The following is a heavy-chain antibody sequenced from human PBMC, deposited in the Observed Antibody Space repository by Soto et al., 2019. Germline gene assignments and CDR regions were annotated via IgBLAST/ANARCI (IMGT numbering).Heavy chain of an antibody. CDR3: ARDPTFGGVIVIFDY. J-gene: IGHJ4*02. D-gene: IGHD3-16*02. Sequence: PGGSLRLSCAASGFTFSSYSMNWVRQAPGKGLEWVSYISSSSSTIYYADSVKGRFTISRDNAKNSLYLQMNSLRAEDTAVYYCARDPTFGGVIVIFDYWGQGTLVTVSS. V-gene: IGHV3-48*01. CDR1: GFTFSSYS. CDR2: ISSSSSTI.